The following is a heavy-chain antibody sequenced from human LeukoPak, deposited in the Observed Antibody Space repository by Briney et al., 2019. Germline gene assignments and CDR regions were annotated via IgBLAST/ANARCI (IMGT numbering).Heavy chain of an antibody. CDR1: GFTFSSYW. D-gene: IGHD6-13*01. CDR3: ARGVSSWYPYDAFDI. CDR2: IKQDGSEK. V-gene: IGHV3-7*01. J-gene: IGHJ3*02. Sequence: GGSLRLSCAASGFTFSSYWMSWVRQAPGKGLEWVANIKQDGSEKYYVDSVKGRFTISRDNAKNSLYLQMNSLRAEDTAVYYCARGVSSWYPYDAFDIWGQGTMVTVSS.